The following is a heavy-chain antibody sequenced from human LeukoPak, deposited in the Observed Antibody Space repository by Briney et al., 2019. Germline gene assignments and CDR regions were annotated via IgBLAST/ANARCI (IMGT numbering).Heavy chain of an antibody. D-gene: IGHD2-15*01. J-gene: IGHJ4*02. CDR3: ARDWVVVAATQTYYFDY. CDR2: IKQDGSEK. Sequence: GGSLRLSPAASGFTFSIHWMSWGPQAPGKGLEWVANIKQDGSEKYYVDSVKGRFTISRDNAKNSLYLQMNSLRAEDAAVYYCARDWVVVAATQTYYFDYWGQGTLVTVSS. CDR1: GFTFSIHW. V-gene: IGHV3-7*01.